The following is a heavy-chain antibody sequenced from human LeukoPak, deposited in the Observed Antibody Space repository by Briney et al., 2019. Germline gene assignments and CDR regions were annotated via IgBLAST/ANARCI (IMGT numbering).Heavy chain of an antibody. D-gene: IGHD3-22*01. CDR2: IYYTGST. V-gene: IGHV4-39*01. Sequence: SETLSLTCTVSGGSISSSSYYWGWIRQPPGKGLEWIGTIYYTGSTYYNPSLKSRVTISIDTSKNQFSLRLSSVTAADTAVYFCARASNSFDIRYWGQGTLVTVSS. J-gene: IGHJ4*02. CDR1: GGSISSSSYY. CDR3: ARASNSFDIRY.